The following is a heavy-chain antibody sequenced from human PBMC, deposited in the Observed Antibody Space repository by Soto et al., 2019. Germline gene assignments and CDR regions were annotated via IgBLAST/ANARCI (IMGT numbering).Heavy chain of an antibody. Sequence: GGSLRLSCAASGFTFSSYEMNWVRQAPGKGLEWVSYISSSGSTIYYADSVKGRFTISRDNAKNSLYLQMNSLRAEDTAVYYCARALAVAGNFDYWGQGTLVTVSS. CDR1: GFTFSSYE. V-gene: IGHV3-48*03. J-gene: IGHJ4*02. CDR2: ISSSGSTI. D-gene: IGHD6-19*01. CDR3: ARALAVAGNFDY.